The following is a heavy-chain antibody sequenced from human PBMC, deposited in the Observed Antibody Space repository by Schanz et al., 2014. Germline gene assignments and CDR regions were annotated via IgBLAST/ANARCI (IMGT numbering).Heavy chain of an antibody. D-gene: IGHD1-7*01. CDR3: AMGGYQLHH. CDR2: INSVGTTT. Sequence: EVQLVESGGGLVQPGGSLRLSCAASGFTFSTYWMHWVRQAPGKGLVWVSHINSVGTTTTYADSVKGRFTISRDNAENTLYLQMNSLRVEDTAVYYCAMGGYQLHHWGQGTLVTVSS. J-gene: IGHJ4*02. CDR1: GFTFSTYW. V-gene: IGHV3-74*01.